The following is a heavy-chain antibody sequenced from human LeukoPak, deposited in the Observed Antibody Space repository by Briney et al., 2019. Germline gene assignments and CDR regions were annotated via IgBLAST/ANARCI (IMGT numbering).Heavy chain of an antibody. CDR2: IYTTGRT. Sequence: SETLSLTCTVSGGAISSCYWSWIRQPAAKGLEWIGRIYTTGRTDYSASLKSRVTMSVDTSNNQFSLKLSSVTAADTAVYYCARDLPSYYFDSGNMFDPWGQGILVTVSS. CDR3: ARDLPSYYFDSGNMFDP. CDR1: GGAISSCY. D-gene: IGHD3-10*01. V-gene: IGHV4-4*07. J-gene: IGHJ5*02.